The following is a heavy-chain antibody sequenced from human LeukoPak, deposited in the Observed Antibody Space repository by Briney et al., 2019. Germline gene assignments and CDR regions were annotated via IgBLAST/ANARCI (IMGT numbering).Heavy chain of an antibody. Sequence: PGGSLRLSCAASGFTFSSYAMSWVRQAPGKGLEWVSAISGSGGSTYYADSVKGRFTISRDNSKNTLYLQMNSLRAEDTAVYYGAKTHRWFGELGTNYRGPGTLVTVSS. J-gene: IGHJ4*02. D-gene: IGHD3-10*01. CDR1: GFTFSSYA. CDR2: ISGSGGST. CDR3: AKTHRWFGELGTNY. V-gene: IGHV3-23*01.